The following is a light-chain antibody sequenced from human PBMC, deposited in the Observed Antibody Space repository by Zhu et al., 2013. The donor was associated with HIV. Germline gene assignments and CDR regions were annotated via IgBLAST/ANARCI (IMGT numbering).Light chain of an antibody. CDR2: EVS. J-gene: IGLJ2*01. CDR1: SSDVGGYNY. Sequence: QSALTQPASVSGSPGQSITISCTGTSSDVGGYNYVSWYQQHPGKAPKLMIYEVSNRPSGVSNRFSVSKSGNTASLTISGLQAEDEADYYCSSYADRNNLVFGGGTKLTVL. CDR3: SSYADRNNLV. V-gene: IGLV2-14*01.